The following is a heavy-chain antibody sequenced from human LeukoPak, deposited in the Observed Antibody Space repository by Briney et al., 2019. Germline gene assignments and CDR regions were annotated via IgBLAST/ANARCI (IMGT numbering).Heavy chain of an antibody. J-gene: IGHJ4*02. V-gene: IGHV4-39*07. D-gene: IGHD2-15*01. CDR2: IYYTGTT. Sequence: SETLSLTCTVSGASISSSSYYWGWIRRSPGRGLEWIANIYYTGTTFYNPSLESRVTISLDTSKNLFSLRLSSVTAADTAMYYCARLQGRDCSGGSCYWGDLDYWGRGTLVTVSS. CDR1: GASISSSSYY. CDR3: ARLQGRDCSGGSCYWGDLDY.